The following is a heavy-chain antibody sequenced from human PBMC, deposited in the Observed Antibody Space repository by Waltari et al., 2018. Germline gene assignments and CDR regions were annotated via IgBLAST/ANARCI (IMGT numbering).Heavy chain of an antibody. V-gene: IGHV4-34*01. CDR2: INHSGRT. Sequence: QVQLQQWGAGLLKPSETLSLTCAVYGGSFSGYYWSWIRQPPGKGLEWIGEINHSGRTNYNPSLKSRVTISVDRSKNQFSLKLSSVTAADTAVYYCASTGVDTAKTVGDWGQGTLVTVSS. CDR3: ASTGVDTAKTVGD. J-gene: IGHJ4*02. D-gene: IGHD5-18*01. CDR1: GGSFSGYY.